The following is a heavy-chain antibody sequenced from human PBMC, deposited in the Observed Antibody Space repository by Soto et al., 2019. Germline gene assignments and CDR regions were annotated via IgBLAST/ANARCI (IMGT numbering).Heavy chain of an antibody. J-gene: IGHJ6*02. CDR1: GFTFNSNA. V-gene: IGHV3-33*05. CDR3: AKGRSYYYYYGVDV. Sequence: SCAASGFTFNSNAMHWVRQAPGKGLEWVAVISFDGSDTFYGDSVKGRFTISRDNSKSTLYLQMNSLRAEDTALYYCAKGRSYYYYYGVDVWGQGTTVTVSS. CDR2: ISFDGSDT.